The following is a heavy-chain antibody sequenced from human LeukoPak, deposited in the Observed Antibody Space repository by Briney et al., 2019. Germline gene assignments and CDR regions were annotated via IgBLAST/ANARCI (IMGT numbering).Heavy chain of an antibody. CDR1: GFIANNYY. D-gene: IGHD2-15*01. Sequence: GGSLRLSCAASGFIANNYYMFWVRQAPGTGLEWVSVIYSGGNTYYADSVKGRFTISRDNSKNTLYLQMNSLRAEDTAVYFCARHSDTPNYPDSDAFDLWGQGTMVTVSS. V-gene: IGHV3-53*05. J-gene: IGHJ3*01. CDR3: ARHSDTPNYPDSDAFDL. CDR2: IYSGGNT.